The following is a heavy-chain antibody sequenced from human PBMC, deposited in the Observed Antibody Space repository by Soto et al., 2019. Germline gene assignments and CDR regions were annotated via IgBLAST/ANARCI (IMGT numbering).Heavy chain of an antibody. CDR3: ARNGNTVTTGYYYGMDV. J-gene: IGHJ6*02. Sequence: SETLSLTCTVSGASISSSNYYWGWIRQPPGRGLEWIGTMYYSGRTYYNPSLKSRVTTSVDTSKNQFSLKLSAVTATDTAVYYCARNGNTVTTGYYYGMDVWGQGTKVTVS. CDR1: GASISSSNYY. D-gene: IGHD4-17*01. CDR2: MYYSGRT. V-gene: IGHV4-39*01.